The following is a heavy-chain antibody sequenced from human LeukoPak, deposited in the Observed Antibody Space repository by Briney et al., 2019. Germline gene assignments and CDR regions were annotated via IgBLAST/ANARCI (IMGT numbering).Heavy chain of an antibody. V-gene: IGHV4-59*01. J-gene: IGHJ4*02. CDR1: GGSISSYY. CDR2: IYYSGST. D-gene: IGHD6-13*01. Sequence: PSETLSLTCTVSGGSISSYYWSWIRQPPGKGLEWIGYIYYSGSTNYNPSLKSRVTISVDTSKNQFSLKLSSVTAADTAVYYCARDMGYSSSWYLGYWGQGTLVTVSS. CDR3: ARDMGYSSSWYLGY.